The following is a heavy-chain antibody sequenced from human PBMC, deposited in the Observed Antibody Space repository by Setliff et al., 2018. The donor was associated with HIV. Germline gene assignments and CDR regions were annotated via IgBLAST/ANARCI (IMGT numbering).Heavy chain of an antibody. V-gene: IGHV1-2*02. D-gene: IGHD1-1*01. CDR3: ARQLSNSLDY. Sequence: GASVKVSCKASGYSFISHDINWVRQAPGQGLEWMGWISPNNGDKNIPRNFRGRVTMTRDTSINTAYMELSGVRSDDTAIYFCARQLSNSLDYWGQGTLVTVSS. CDR2: ISPNNGDK. CDR1: GYSFISHD. J-gene: IGHJ4*02.